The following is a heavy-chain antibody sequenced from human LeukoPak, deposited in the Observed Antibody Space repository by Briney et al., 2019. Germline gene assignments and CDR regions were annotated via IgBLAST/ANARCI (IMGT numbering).Heavy chain of an antibody. J-gene: IGHJ2*01. Sequence: ASVKVSCKASGYTFTSYYMHWVRQAPGQGLEWMGIINPSGGSTSYAQKFQGRVTMTRDTSTSTVYMELSSLRSEDTAVYYCARDREWLRNSWYFDLWGRGTLVTVSS. CDR3: ARDREWLRNSWYFDL. D-gene: IGHD5-12*01. CDR2: INPSGGST. CDR1: GYTFTSYY. V-gene: IGHV1-46*01.